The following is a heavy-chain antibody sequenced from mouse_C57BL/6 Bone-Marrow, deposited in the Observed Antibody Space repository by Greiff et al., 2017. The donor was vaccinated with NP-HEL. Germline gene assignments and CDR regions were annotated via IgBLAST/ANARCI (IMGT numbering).Heavy chain of an antibody. V-gene: IGHV6-6*01. J-gene: IGHJ1*03. CDR3: TDYYGSSHWYFDV. D-gene: IGHD1-1*01. CDR1: GFTFSDAW. Sequence: DVKLVESGGGLVQPGGSMKLSCAASGFTFSDAWMDWVRQSPEKGLEWVAEIRNKANNHATYYAESVKGRFTIARDDSKSSVYLQMNSLRAEDTGIYYCTDYYGSSHWYFDVWGTGTTVTVSS. CDR2: IRNKANNHAT.